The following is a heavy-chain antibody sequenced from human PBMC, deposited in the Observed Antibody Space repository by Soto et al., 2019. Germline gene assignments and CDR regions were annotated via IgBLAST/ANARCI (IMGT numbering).Heavy chain of an antibody. D-gene: IGHD3-3*01. J-gene: IGHJ4*02. CDR3: ARVLEGITIFGVVIVWGHFYY. V-gene: IGHV3-7*01. Sequence: GGSLRLSCAASGFTFSSYWMSWVRQAPGKGLEWVANIKQDGSEKYYVDSVKGRFTISRDNAKNSLYLQMNSLRAEDTAAYYCARVLEGITIFGVVIVWGHFYYWGQGSLVPVSS. CDR1: GFTFSSYW. CDR2: IKQDGSEK.